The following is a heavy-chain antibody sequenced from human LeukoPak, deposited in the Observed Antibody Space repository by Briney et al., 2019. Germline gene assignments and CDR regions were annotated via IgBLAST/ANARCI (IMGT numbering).Heavy chain of an antibody. V-gene: IGHV3-23*01. Sequence: GGSLRLSCAASGFTFSSYAMSWVRQAPGKGLEWVSAISGSGGSTYYADSVKGRFTISRDNSKNTLYLQMNSLRAEDTAVYYCAKDQGTIVYFAYYYMDVWGKGTTVTVSS. J-gene: IGHJ6*03. CDR3: AKDQGTIVYFAYYYMDV. CDR1: GFTFSSYA. CDR2: ISGSGGST. D-gene: IGHD3-9*01.